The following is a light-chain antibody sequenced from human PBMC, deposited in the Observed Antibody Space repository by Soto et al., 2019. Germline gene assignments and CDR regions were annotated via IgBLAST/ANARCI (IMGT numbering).Light chain of an antibody. J-gene: IGKJ5*01. CDR2: GAS. CDR1: QRVGTN. V-gene: IGKV3-15*01. Sequence: EIVMTQSPATLSVSPGERATLSCRASQRVGTNLAWYQQKPGQAPRLLIYGASTRATGIPDRFSGSGSGTEFTLTISSLQSEDFAVYHCQQYKTWSSITFGQGTRLEIK. CDR3: QQYKTWSSIT.